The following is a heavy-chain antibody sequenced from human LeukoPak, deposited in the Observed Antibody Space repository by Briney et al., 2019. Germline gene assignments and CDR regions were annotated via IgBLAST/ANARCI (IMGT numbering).Heavy chain of an antibody. CDR1: GGSISSYY. V-gene: IGHV4-4*07. D-gene: IGHD5-18*01. J-gene: IGHJ3*02. CDR3: ARDRGMTAMALQDDAFDI. CDR2: IYTSGST. Sequence: SQTLSLTCTVSGGSISSYYWSWIRQPAGKGLEWIGRIYTSGSTNYNPSLKSRATMSVDTSKNQFSLKLSSVTAADTAVYYCARDRGMTAMALQDDAFDIWGQGTMVTVSS.